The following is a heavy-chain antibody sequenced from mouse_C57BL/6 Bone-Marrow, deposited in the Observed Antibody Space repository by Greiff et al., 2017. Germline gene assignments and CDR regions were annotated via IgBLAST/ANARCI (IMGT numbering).Heavy chain of an antibody. CDR2: IYPSDSET. Sequence: VQLQQPGAELVRPGSSVKLSCKASGYTFTSYWMDWVKQRPGQGLEWIGKIYPSDSETHYNQKFKDKATLTVDKSSSTAYMQLSSLTSEDSAVYYCARSYYEDDYAMDYWGQGTSVTVSS. CDR3: ARSYYEDDYAMDY. CDR1: GYTFTSYW. J-gene: IGHJ4*01. V-gene: IGHV1-61*01. D-gene: IGHD1-1*01.